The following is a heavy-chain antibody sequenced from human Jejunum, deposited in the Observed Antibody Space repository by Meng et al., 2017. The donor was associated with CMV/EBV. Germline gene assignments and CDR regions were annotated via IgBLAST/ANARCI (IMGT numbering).Heavy chain of an antibody. Sequence: FSSYGMHWVRQAPGEGLEWVAFIRYDGSNKYYADSVKGRFTISRDNSKNTLYLQMNSLRAEDTAVYYCAKAIGDYGVYYYYGRDVWGQGTTVTVSS. V-gene: IGHV3-30*02. D-gene: IGHD4-17*01. J-gene: IGHJ6*02. CDR3: AKAIGDYGVYYYYGRDV. CDR1: FSSYG. CDR2: IRYDGSNK.